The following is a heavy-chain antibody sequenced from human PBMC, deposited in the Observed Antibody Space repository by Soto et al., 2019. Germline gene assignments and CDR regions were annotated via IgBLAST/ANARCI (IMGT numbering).Heavy chain of an antibody. J-gene: IGHJ6*02. Sequence: GASVKVSCKASGYTFTSYGISWVRQAPGQGLEWMGWISAYNGNTNYAQKLQVRVTMTTDTSTSTAYMELRSLRSDDTAVYYCARVPVVVVAATLTLGMDVWGQGTTVTVS. CDR3: ARVPVVVVAATLTLGMDV. CDR2: ISAYNGNT. D-gene: IGHD2-15*01. CDR1: GYTFTSYG. V-gene: IGHV1-18*01.